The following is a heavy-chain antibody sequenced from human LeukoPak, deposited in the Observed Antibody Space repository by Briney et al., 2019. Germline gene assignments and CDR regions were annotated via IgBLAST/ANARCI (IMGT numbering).Heavy chain of an antibody. CDR2: ISGSGGST. J-gene: IGHJ5*02. CDR1: GFTFSSYA. V-gene: IGHV3-23*01. Sequence: GGSLGLSCAASGFTFSSYAMSWVRQAPGKGLEWVSAISGSGGSTYYADSVKGRFTISRDNSKNTLYLQMNSLRAEDTAVYYCAKDEGGRGYSYGYGNWFDPWGQGTLVTVSS. CDR3: AKDEGGRGYSYGYGNWFDP. D-gene: IGHD5-18*01.